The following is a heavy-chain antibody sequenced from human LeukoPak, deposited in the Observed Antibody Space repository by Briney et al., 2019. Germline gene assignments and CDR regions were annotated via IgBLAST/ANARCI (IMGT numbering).Heavy chain of an antibody. Sequence: PGGSLRLSCAASGFTFSSYGIHWVRQAPGKGLEWVANIKQDRSEKYYVDSVKGRFTISRDNAKNSLYLQMNSLRAEDTAVYYCARDQVAGWSGMYYYYYYYMDVWGKGTTVTVSS. J-gene: IGHJ6*03. V-gene: IGHV3-7*01. D-gene: IGHD3-3*01. CDR3: ARDQVAGWSGMYYYYYYYMDV. CDR1: GFTFSSYG. CDR2: IKQDRSEK.